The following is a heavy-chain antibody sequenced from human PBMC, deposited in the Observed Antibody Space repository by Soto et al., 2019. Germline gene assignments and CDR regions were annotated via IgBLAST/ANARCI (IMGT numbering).Heavy chain of an antibody. CDR3: ARGGYCSSTSCPHYYYYGMDV. J-gene: IGHJ6*02. CDR2: INAGNGNT. D-gene: IGHD2-2*01. Sequence: GASVKVSCKASGYTFTSYAMHWVRQAPGQRLEWMGWINAGNGNTKYSQKFQGRVTITRDTSASTAYMELSSLRSEDTAVYYCARGGYCSSTSCPHYYYYGMDVWGQGTTVTVSS. V-gene: IGHV1-3*01. CDR1: GYTFTSYA.